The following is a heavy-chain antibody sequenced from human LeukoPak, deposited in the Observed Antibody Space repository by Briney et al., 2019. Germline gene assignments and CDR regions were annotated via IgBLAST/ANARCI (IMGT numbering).Heavy chain of an antibody. Sequence: PSETLSLTCTVSGYSISSGYYWGWIRQPPGKGLEWIGSIYHSGSTYYNPSLKSRVTISVDTSKNQFSLKLSSVTAADTAVYYCARLRDYYYNYMDVWGKGTTVTISS. J-gene: IGHJ6*03. CDR2: IYHSGST. CDR3: ARLRDYYYNYMDV. CDR1: GYSISSGYY. V-gene: IGHV4-38-2*02.